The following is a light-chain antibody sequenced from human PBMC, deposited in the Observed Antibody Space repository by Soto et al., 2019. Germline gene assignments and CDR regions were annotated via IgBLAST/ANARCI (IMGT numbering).Light chain of an antibody. CDR2: LGS. V-gene: IGKV2-28*01. Sequence: DIVMTQSPLSLPVTPGEPASISCRSSESLLHSNGYNYFHWYLQKPGQSPHLLIYLGSNRASGVPDRFSGSGSATDFTLKISRVEAEDVGVYYCMQALQTPRTFGPGTKVEIK. J-gene: IGKJ3*01. CDR3: MQALQTPRT. CDR1: ESLLHSNGYNY.